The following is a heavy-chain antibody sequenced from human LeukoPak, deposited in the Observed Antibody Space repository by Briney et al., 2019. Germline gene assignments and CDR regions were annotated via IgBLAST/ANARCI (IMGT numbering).Heavy chain of an antibody. V-gene: IGHV4-59*08. CDR2: IYYSGST. CDR3: ARLTAGRYYYGMDV. CDR1: GGSISSYY. D-gene: IGHD6-13*01. Sequence: PSETLSLTCTVSGGSISSYYWSWIRQPPGKELEGIGYIYYSGSTNYNPSLKSRVTISVDTSKNQFSLKLSSVTAADTAVYYCARLTAGRYYYGMDVWGQGTTVTVSS. J-gene: IGHJ6*02.